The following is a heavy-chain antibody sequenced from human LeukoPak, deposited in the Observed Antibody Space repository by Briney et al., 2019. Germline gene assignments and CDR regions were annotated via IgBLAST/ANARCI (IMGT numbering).Heavy chain of an antibody. CDR2: INSDGSST. J-gene: IGHJ4*02. Sequence: GRSLRLSCAASGFTFSSYAMHWVRQAPGKGLVWVSRINSDGSSTSYADSVKGRFTISRDNAKNTLYLQMNSLRAEDTAVYYCARLGSQGGVAALDYWGQGTLVTVSS. V-gene: IGHV3-74*01. CDR1: GFTFSSYA. D-gene: IGHD6-25*01. CDR3: ARLGSQGGVAALDY.